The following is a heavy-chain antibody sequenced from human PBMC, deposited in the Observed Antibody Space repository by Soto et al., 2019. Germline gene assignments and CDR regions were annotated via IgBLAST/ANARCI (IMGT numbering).Heavy chain of an antibody. Sequence: SDPLSLTCTVSGGSISSGGYYWSWVRQHPGKGLEWIGYIYYSGSTYYNPSLKSRVTISVDTSKNQFSLKLSSVTAADTAVYYCAREAMTGNWFDPWGQGTLVTVSS. J-gene: IGHJ5*02. CDR3: AREAMTGNWFDP. CDR1: GGSISSGGYY. D-gene: IGHD1-20*01. V-gene: IGHV4-31*03. CDR2: IYYSGST.